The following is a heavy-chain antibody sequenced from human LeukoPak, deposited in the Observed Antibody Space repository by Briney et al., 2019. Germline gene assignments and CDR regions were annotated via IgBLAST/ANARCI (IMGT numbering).Heavy chain of an antibody. CDR1: GGSFSGYY. J-gene: IGHJ3*02. V-gene: IGHV4-34*01. CDR2: INHSGST. CDR3: ARASDFGVDYAFDI. Sequence: SETLSLTCAVYGGSFSGYYWSWIRQPPGKGLEWVGEINHSGSTNYNPSLKSRVTISVDTSKNQFSLKLSSVTAVDTAVYYCARASDFGVDYAFDIWGQGTMVTVSS. D-gene: IGHD3-3*01.